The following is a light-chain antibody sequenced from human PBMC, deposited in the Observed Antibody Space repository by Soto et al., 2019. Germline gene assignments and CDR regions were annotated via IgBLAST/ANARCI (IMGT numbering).Light chain of an antibody. J-gene: IGKJ1*01. Sequence: VMEQSPAAVSVSVGERVTLSCRASQGFXSYFFWYKVKPGQAPRLLIYXASTRATGIPANFSGSGYGTEFTFSIGRLQSEDVVLYYCHPYTILRTCAEGTKVDIK. CDR2: XAS. CDR3: HPYTILRT. CDR1: QGFXSY. V-gene: IGKV3-15*01.